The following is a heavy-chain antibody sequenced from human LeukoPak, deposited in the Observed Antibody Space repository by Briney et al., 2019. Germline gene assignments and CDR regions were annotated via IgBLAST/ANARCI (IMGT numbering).Heavy chain of an antibody. CDR1: VFTFSSYA. J-gene: IGHJ4*02. CDR3: ARVGGYDYYFDY. V-gene: IGHV3-64*01. Sequence: GGSLRLSCLASVFTFSSYAMHWVRQAPGKGLEYVSAISSNGGSTYYANSVKGRFTISRDNSKNPLYLQMGSLRAEDMAVYYCARVGGYDYYFDYWGQGTLVTVSS. D-gene: IGHD5-12*01. CDR2: ISSNGGST.